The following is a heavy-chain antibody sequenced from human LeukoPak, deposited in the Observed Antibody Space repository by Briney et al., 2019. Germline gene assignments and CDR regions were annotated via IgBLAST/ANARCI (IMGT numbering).Heavy chain of an antibody. CDR1: GFTFSSYD. CDR3: ARKAAWGSHGMDV. J-gene: IGHJ6*02. D-gene: IGHD6-13*01. Sequence: GGSLRLSCAASGFTFSSYDIHWVRQAAGKGLEWVSAIGSAGDTYYPGSVKGRFTISRETAKNSLYLQMNSLRAGDTAIYYCARKAAWGSHGMDVWGQGTTVTVPS. V-gene: IGHV3-13*01. CDR2: IGSAGDT.